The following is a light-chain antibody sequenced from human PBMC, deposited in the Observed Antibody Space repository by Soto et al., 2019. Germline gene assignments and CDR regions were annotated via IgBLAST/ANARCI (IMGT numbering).Light chain of an antibody. CDR1: SSNIGSNN. CDR2: SNN. J-gene: IGLJ3*02. V-gene: IGLV1-44*01. Sequence: QSVLTQPPSASATPGQRVTISCSGSSSNIGSNNVEWYQHLPGTAPKLLIYSNNQGPSGVPDRFSGSKSGTSASLAISGLQSEDEADYYCATWDDRLYGRLFGGGTKLTVL. CDR3: ATWDDRLYGRL.